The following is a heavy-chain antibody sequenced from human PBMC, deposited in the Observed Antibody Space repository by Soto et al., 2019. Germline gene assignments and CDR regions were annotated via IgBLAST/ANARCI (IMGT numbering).Heavy chain of an antibody. CDR3: ARLRDGYNHVNFDY. D-gene: IGHD5-12*01. V-gene: IGHV4-31*03. J-gene: IGHJ4*02. Sequence: SETMSLTCTVSGGSISSSGHYWSWIRQHPGKGLEWIGYIFYTGSTYYNPSLKSRLIISVDTSKNQFSLRLSSVTAADTAVYYCARLRDGYNHVNFDYWGQGTLVTVSS. CDR2: IFYTGST. CDR1: GGSISSSGHY.